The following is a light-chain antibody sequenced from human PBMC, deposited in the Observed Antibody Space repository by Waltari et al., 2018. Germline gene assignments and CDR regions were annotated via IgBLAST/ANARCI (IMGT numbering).Light chain of an antibody. CDR2: KAS. CDR3: QQYESSSPYT. V-gene: IGKV1-5*03. Sequence: DIQMTQSPSTVSASVGDRVTITCRTSQNIGPWLAWYQQKPGTAPNLLIYKASSLQSGVPSRFSGSGSGTEFTLTITSLQPDDIATYYCQQYESSSPYTFGPGTKLEIK. J-gene: IGKJ2*01. CDR1: QNIGPW.